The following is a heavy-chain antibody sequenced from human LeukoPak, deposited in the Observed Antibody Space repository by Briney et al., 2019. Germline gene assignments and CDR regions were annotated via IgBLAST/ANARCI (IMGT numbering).Heavy chain of an antibody. CDR3: ARDGERTTAGAFDI. D-gene: IGHD1/OR15-1a*01. V-gene: IGHV4-30-2*01. CDR1: GGSISSGGYS. CDR2: IYHSGST. J-gene: IGHJ3*02. Sequence: ASETLSLTCGVSGGSISSGGYSWSWIRQPPGKGLEWIGFIYHSGSTYYSPSLKSRVTISGDTSKNQFSLNLSSVTAADTAVYYCARDGERTTAGAFDIWGQGTMVTVSS.